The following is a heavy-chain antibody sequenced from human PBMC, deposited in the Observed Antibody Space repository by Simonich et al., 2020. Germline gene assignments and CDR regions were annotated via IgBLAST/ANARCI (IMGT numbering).Heavy chain of an antibody. J-gene: IGHJ3*02. CDR1: GYTFTSYG. D-gene: IGHD1-1*01. V-gene: IGHV1-18*01. CDR2: NTANNSNK. Sequence: QVQLVQSGAEVKKPGASVKVSCKASGYTFTSYGISWVRQAPGQGLEWMGWNTANNSNKNYAQKLQGRVTMPPDTSTSTAYMELRSLRSDDTAVYYCARSTTGTTAFDIWGQGTMVTVSS. CDR3: ARSTTGTTAFDI.